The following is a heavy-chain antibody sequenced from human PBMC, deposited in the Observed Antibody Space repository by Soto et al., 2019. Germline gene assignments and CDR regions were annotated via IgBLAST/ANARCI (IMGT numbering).Heavy chain of an antibody. CDR2: MNNGGGT. V-gene: IGHV1-2*02. CDR1: HYTLTYNY. D-gene: IGHD3-9*01. J-gene: IGHJ4*02. Sequence: VKGSWTGSHYTLTYNYLPWVRQAPGQRPEWMGWMNNGGGTIYAQKFQGRLTMTRDTSITTAYMELSRLSSDDTAFYYCATSSDWSPLLDYRGQATLLTVSS. CDR3: ATSSDWSPLLDY.